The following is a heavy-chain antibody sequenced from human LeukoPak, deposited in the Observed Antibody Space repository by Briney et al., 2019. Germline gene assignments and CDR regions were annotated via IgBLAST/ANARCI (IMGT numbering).Heavy chain of an antibody. CDR2: ISGSGGGA. Sequence: GGSLRLSCAASGFTFSSYAMNWVRQAPGKGLEWVSGISGSGGGAYYADSVKGRFTISRDNSKKTLYLQMNSLRAEDTAVYYCARDNYNAYWGQGTLVTVPS. V-gene: IGHV3-23*01. CDR3: ARDNYNAY. CDR1: GFTFSSYA. J-gene: IGHJ4*02.